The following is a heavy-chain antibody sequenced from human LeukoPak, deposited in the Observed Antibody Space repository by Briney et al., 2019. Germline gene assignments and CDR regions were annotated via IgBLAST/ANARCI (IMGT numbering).Heavy chain of an antibody. J-gene: IGHJ4*02. CDR2: IKQDGSEK. CDR1: GFTFSNAW. V-gene: IGHV3-7*04. CDR3: VREGSIWYERPGD. D-gene: IGHD6-13*01. Sequence: GGSLRLSCAASGFTFSNAWMSWVRQAPGRGLEWVANIKQDGSEKYYVDSGRGRFIISRDNAKNSLYLQMNSLRPEDTAVYYCVREGSIWYERPGDWGQGTLVTVSS.